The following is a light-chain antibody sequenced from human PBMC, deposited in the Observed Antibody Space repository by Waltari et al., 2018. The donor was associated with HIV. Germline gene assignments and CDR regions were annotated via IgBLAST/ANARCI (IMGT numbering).Light chain of an antibody. CDR3: HQRSSWLWT. CDR1: QRIGRD. V-gene: IGKV3-11*01. Sequence: EIVLTQFPATLSLSPGERATLSCRASQRIGRDLAWYQQRPGQAPRLVIYEASRRAPGIPARFSGSGSGTDFTLIISGLEPEDFAVYYCHQRSSWLWTFGQGTKVDVK. CDR2: EAS. J-gene: IGKJ1*01.